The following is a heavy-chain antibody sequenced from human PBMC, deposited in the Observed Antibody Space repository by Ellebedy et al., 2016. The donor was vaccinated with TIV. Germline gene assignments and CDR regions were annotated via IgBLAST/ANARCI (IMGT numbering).Heavy chain of an antibody. CDR2: IRFDGNNA. CDR3: TAFDY. CDR1: GFIFSNSG. J-gene: IGHJ4*02. Sequence: GESLKISCAASGFIFSNSGMNWVRQAPGKGLEWVAFIRFDGNNAYYADSVKGRFTISRDNVKNSLYLQMDSLRDEDTAVYYCTAFDYWGQGTLVTVSS. V-gene: IGHV3-30*02.